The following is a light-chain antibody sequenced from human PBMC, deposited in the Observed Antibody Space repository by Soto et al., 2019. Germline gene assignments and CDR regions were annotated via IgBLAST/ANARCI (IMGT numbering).Light chain of an antibody. J-gene: IGKJ1*01. Sequence: IVSTPSPATLSLSPGERATHSCRASQSVSSYLAWYQQKPGQAPRLLIFDASSRATGISDRFSGSGSGTDFTLSISRLEPEDFAVYYCQQYGRSPWTFGQGTKVDIK. V-gene: IGKV3-20*01. CDR2: DAS. CDR1: QSVSSY. CDR3: QQYGRSPWT.